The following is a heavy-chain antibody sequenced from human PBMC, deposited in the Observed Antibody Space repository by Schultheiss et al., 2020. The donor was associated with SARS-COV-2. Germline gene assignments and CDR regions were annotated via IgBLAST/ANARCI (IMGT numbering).Heavy chain of an antibody. J-gene: IGHJ6*02. CDR1: GFTFSTYA. V-gene: IGHV3-23*01. CDR3: AKDIGRYYYYGMDV. Sequence: GGSLRLSCVASGFTFSTYAMTWVRQAPGKGLEWVAGINGHGDNTYHVDSVKGRFTISRDNSKNTLYLQMNSLRAEDTALYYCAKDIGRYYYYGMDVWGQGTTVTVSS. CDR2: INGHGDNT. D-gene: IGHD1-26*01.